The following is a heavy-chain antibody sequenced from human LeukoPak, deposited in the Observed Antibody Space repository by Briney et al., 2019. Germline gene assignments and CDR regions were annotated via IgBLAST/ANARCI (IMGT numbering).Heavy chain of an antibody. J-gene: IGHJ3*01. Sequence: SETLSLTCTASGDSISSSYWSWIRQSPGKGLEWIGYFYDTVSTNYNPSLKRRVIISTDKSKNQLSLKLNSVTAADTAVYYCARHGAFFTRGFCSNSNCYVDGLQTWGQGIVVSVSS. CDR2: FYDTVST. CDR3: ARHGAFFTRGFCSNSNCYVDGLQT. CDR1: GDSISSSY. D-gene: IGHD2-2*01. V-gene: IGHV4-59*08.